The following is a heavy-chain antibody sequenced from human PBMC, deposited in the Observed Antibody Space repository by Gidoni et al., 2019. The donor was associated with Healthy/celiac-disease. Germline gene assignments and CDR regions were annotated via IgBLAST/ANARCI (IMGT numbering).Heavy chain of an antibody. J-gene: IGHJ3*02. CDR2: ISWNSGSI. CDR3: ARAFLAFDI. CDR1: GFTFDDYA. V-gene: IGHV3-9*01. D-gene: IGHD3-16*01. Sequence: GFTFDDYAMHWVRQAPGKGLEWVSGISWNSGSIGYADSVKGRFTISRDNAKNSLYLQMNSLRAEDTALYYCARAFLAFDIWGQGTMVTVSS.